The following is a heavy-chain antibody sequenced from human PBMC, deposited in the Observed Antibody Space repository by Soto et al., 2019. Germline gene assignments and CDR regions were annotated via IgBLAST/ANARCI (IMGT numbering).Heavy chain of an antibody. J-gene: IGHJ5*02. V-gene: IGHV3-21*01. CDR3: ARPLFPGIDTFDP. Sequence: PGGSLRLSCAASGFTFSNYNMNWVRQAPGKGLEWVSSISGLSSYIYYADTVKGRFTISRDNAKNSLYLQMNSLRAEDTAIYYCARPLFPGIDTFDPWGQGTLVTVSS. CDR2: ISGLSSYI. CDR1: GFTFSNYN. D-gene: IGHD6-13*01.